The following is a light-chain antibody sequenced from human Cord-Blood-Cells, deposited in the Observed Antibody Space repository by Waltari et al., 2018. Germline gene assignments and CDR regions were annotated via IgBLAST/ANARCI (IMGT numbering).Light chain of an antibody. V-gene: IGKV1-27*01. J-gene: IGKJ1*01. CDR2: AAS. CDR1: QGISNY. CDR3: QKYNSAGT. Sequence: DIQMTQSPSSLSASVGDRVTITCRASQGISNYLAWYQQKPGKVHKLLIYAASTLQSGVPSRFSGSGSGTDFTLTISSLQPEDVATYYCQKYNSAGTFGQGTKVEIK.